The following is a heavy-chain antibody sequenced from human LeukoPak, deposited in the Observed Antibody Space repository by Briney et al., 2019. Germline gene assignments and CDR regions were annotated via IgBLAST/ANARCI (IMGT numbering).Heavy chain of an antibody. CDR1: GGPVYTSDYY. CDR3: ARIFDS. V-gene: IGHV4-61*05. CDR2: IFYNGKT. J-gene: IGHJ4*02. Sequence: PSETLSLTCTVSGGPVYTSDYYRGWIRQSPGKGLEWIGDIFYNGKTNYNPSLRGRVTISINTSRNQFSLKLASVTAADTAVYYCARIFDSWGQGTLVTVSS.